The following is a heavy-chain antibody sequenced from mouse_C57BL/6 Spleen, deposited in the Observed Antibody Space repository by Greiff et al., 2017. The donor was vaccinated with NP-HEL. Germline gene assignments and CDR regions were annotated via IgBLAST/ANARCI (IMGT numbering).Heavy chain of an antibody. CDR1: GYSFTDYN. CDR2: INPNYGTT. D-gene: IGHD1-1*01. J-gene: IGHJ4*01. Sequence: VQLKQSGPELVKPGASVKISCKASGYSFTDYNMNWVKQSNGKSLEWIGVINPNYGTTSYNQKFKGKATLTADHSSSTAYMQLNSLTSEDSAVYYCARAVSREIGYYAIDYWGQGTSVTVSS. V-gene: IGHV1-39*01. CDR3: ARAVSREIGYYAIDY.